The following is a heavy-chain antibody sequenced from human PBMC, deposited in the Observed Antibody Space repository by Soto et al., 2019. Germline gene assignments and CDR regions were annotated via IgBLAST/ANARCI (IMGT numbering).Heavy chain of an antibody. CDR2: IIPIFGTA. CDR1: GGTFSSYA. V-gene: IGHV1-69*05. CDR3: ARDVVPAAIHPGGMDV. D-gene: IGHD2-2*01. Sequence: SVKFSCKASGGTFSSYAISWVRQAPGQGLEWMGGIIPIFGTANYAQKFQGRVTMTTDTSTSTAYMELRSLRSDDTAVYYCARDVVPAAIHPGGMDVWGQGTTVTVSS. J-gene: IGHJ6*02.